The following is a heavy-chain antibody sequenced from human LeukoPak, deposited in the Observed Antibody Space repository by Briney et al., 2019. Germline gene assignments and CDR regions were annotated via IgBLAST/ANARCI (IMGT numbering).Heavy chain of an antibody. CDR3: ASFSSVAGTVMNHDY. CDR1: GGSFSGNY. V-gene: IGHV4-34*01. CDR2: TNHSGST. D-gene: IGHD6-19*01. Sequence: PSETLSLTCAVYGGSFSGNYWSWIRQPPGKGLEWIGETNHSGSTNYNPSLKRRVTVSVDTSKNQFSLKLSSVTAADTAVYYCASFSSVAGTVMNHDYWGQGTLVTVSS. J-gene: IGHJ4*02.